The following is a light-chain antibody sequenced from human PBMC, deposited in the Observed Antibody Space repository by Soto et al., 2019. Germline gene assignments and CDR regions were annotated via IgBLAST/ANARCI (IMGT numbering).Light chain of an antibody. CDR3: QQYGSSRWT. CDR1: QSVSSSY. V-gene: IGKV3-20*01. J-gene: IGKJ1*01. CDR2: GAS. Sequence: EIVLTPSPGTLSLSPGERATLSFRASQSVSSSYLAWYQQKPGQAPRLLIYGASSRATGIPDRFSGSGSGTDFTLTISRLEPEDFAVYYCQQYGSSRWTFGQGTKVAIK.